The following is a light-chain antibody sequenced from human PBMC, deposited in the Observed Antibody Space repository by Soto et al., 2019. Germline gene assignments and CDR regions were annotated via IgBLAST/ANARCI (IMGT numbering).Light chain of an antibody. V-gene: IGLV1-44*01. J-gene: IGLJ2*01. Sequence: QSVLTQPPSESGTPGQRVTISCSGSSSNIGSNTVNWYQQITGTAPKLLIYNDNQRPSGVPDRFSGSKSGTSGSLAISGLQSEDEGDYYCAAWDDSLNGHVVFGGGTELTVL. CDR2: NDN. CDR3: AAWDDSLNGHVV. CDR1: SSNIGSNT.